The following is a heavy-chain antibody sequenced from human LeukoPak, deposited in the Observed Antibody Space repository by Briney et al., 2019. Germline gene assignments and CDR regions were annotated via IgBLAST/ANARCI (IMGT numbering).Heavy chain of an antibody. CDR3: ARVSDYYDSSGYYPDY. D-gene: IGHD3-22*01. V-gene: IGHV4-31*03. J-gene: IGHJ4*02. Sequence: SETLSLTCTVSGGSISSSSYYWGWIRQHPGKGLEWIGYIYYSGSTYYNPSLKSRVTISVDTSKNQFSLKLSSVTAADTAVYYCARVSDYYDSSGYYPDYWGQGTLVTVSS. CDR1: GGSISSSSYY. CDR2: IYYSGST.